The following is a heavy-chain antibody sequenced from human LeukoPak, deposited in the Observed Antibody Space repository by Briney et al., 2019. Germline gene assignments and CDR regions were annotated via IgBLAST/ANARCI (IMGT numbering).Heavy chain of an antibody. CDR2: IIPIFGTA. V-gene: IGHV1-69*13. D-gene: IGHD6-19*01. CDR3: AVIAVAGKSDP. CDR1: GGTFSSYA. Sequence: SVKVSCKASGGTFSSYAISWVRQATGQGLEWMGGIIPIFGTANYAQKFQGRVTITADESTSTANMELSSLRSGDTAVCYCAVIAVAGKSDPWGQGTLVTVSS. J-gene: IGHJ5*02.